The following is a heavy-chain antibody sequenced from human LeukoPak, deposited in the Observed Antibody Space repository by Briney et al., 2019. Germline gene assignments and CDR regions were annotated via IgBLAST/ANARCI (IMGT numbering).Heavy chain of an antibody. V-gene: IGHV3-30-3*01. CDR3: ARGPGVYGDYPNEYFQH. Sequence: GRSLRLSCAASGFTFSSYAMHWVRQAPGKGLEWVAVISYDGSNKYYADSVKGRFTISRDNSKNTLYLQMNSLRAEDTAVYYCARGPGVYGDYPNEYFQHWGQGTLVTVSS. CDR1: GFTFSSYA. J-gene: IGHJ1*01. CDR2: ISYDGSNK. D-gene: IGHD4-17*01.